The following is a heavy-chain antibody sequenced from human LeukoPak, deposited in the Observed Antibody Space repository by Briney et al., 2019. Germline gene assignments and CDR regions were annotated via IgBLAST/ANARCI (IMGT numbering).Heavy chain of an antibody. Sequence: VASVTVSFTVSGYTLTELSMHWVRQAPGKGLEWVGGFDPEDGETIYAQKFQGRVTMTEDTSTDTAYMELSSLRSEDTAVYYCAPEWREDTARTYYFDYRGQGTLVTVPS. V-gene: IGHV1-24*01. CDR2: FDPEDGET. CDR3: APEWREDTARTYYFDY. J-gene: IGHJ4*02. CDR1: GYTLTELS. D-gene: IGHD5-18*01.